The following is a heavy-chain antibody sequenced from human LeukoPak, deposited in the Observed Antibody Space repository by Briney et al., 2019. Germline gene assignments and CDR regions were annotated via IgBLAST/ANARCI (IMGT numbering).Heavy chain of an antibody. Sequence: GGSLRLSCAASGLTLSSYWMSWVRQAPGKGLEWVANIKQDGSEKYYVDSVKGRFTISRDNAKNSLYLQMNSLRAEDTAVYYCARALWFGGHYYYYYYMDVWGKGTTVTVSS. CDR2: IKQDGSEK. CDR1: GLTLSSYW. J-gene: IGHJ6*03. CDR3: ARALWFGGHYYYYYYMDV. V-gene: IGHV3-7*01. D-gene: IGHD3-10*01.